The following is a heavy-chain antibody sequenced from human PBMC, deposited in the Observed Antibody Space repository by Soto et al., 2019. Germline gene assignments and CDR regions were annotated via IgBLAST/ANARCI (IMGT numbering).Heavy chain of an antibody. D-gene: IGHD2-21*02. V-gene: IGHV3-30*18. CDR3: AKAVVTDPPRYYYYYGMDV. Sequence: QVQLVESGGGVVQPGRSLRLSCAASGFTFSSYGMHWVRQAPGKGLEWVAVISYDGSNKYYADSVKGRLTISRDNSKNTLYLQMNSLRAEDTAVYYCAKAVVTDPPRYYYYYGMDVWGQGTTVTVSS. CDR2: ISYDGSNK. CDR1: GFTFSSYG. J-gene: IGHJ6*02.